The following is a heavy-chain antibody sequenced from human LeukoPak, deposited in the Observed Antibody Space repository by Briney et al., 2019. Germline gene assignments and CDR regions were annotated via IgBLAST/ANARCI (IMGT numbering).Heavy chain of an antibody. CDR1: GGSFSGYY. D-gene: IGHD3-22*01. CDR2: INHSGST. J-gene: IGHJ4*02. Sequence: SETLSLTCAVYGGSFSGYYWSWIRQPPGKGLEWIGEINHSGSTNYNPSLKSRVTISVDTSKNQFSLKLSSVTAADTAVYYCARRDNYYDSSGYFDYWGQGTLVTVSS. CDR3: ARRDNYYDSSGYFDY. V-gene: IGHV4-34*01.